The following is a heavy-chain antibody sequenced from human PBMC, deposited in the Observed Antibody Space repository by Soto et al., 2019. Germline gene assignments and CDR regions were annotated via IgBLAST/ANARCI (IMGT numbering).Heavy chain of an antibody. D-gene: IGHD5-12*01. V-gene: IGHV2-5*02. J-gene: IGHJ5*02. Sequence: QITLKESGPTLLRPTQTLTLTCTFAGFSLSTSGMGVGWIRQPPGKALEWLALMTWDDDKRYRPSLRSRLTITKVTSKNQVVLTMTNMDPVDTATYYCAHTIMAFFGFISWGQGTLVTVSS. CDR2: MTWDDDK. CDR1: GFSLSTSGMG. CDR3: AHTIMAFFGFIS.